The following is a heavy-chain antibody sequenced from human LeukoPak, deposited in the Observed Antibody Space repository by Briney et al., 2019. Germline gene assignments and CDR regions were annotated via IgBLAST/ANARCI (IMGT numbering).Heavy chain of an antibody. CDR2: IYPGDSDT. D-gene: IGHD4-23*01. V-gene: IGHV5-51*01. CDR1: GYDFSNHW. CDR3: ARLRPDGGQVDH. Sequence: GESLKISCKVSGYDFSNHWIDWVRKIPGKGLEWVGLIYPGDSDTRYSPSFEGQVTISADESTGTAYLQWSSLKASDSAMYYCARLRPDGGQVDHWGQGTLVTVSS. J-gene: IGHJ4*01.